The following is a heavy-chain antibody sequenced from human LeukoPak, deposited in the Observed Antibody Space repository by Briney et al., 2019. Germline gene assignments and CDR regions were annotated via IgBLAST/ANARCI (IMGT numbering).Heavy chain of an antibody. D-gene: IGHD7-27*01. CDR3: ASPRLGYYHYLDV. V-gene: IGHV4-34*01. Sequence: PSETLSLTCAVYGGSFSGYYWSWIRQPPGKGLEWSGEINHSESTNYNPSLKSRVTISVDTSKNQFSLKLSSVTAACPAVYYFASPRLGYYHYLDVWGKGTTVTISS. J-gene: IGHJ6*03. CDR2: INHSEST. CDR1: GGSFSGYY.